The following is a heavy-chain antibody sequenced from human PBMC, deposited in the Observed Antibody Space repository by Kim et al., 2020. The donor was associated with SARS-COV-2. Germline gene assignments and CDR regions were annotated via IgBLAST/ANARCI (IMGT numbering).Heavy chain of an antibody. CDR2: ICHDGSSK. CDR1: GFTFSSYG. CDR3: ARRTDFCCGYYYYYYGMGV. D-gene: IGHD3-3*01. Sequence: GGSLRLSCAASGFTFSSYGMHWVRQAPGKGLEWVSVICHDGSSKYYADSVKGRFTISRDNSKNTLYLQMNSLRAEDTSVYYCARRTDFCCGYYYYYYGMGVWRQGTTVTVSS. V-gene: IGHV3-33*01. J-gene: IGHJ6*02.